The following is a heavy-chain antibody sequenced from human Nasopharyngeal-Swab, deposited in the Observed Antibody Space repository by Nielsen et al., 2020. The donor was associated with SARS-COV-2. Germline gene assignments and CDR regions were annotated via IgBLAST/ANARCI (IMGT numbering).Heavy chain of an antibody. CDR1: GYTLTGYY. V-gene: IGHV1-2*06. J-gene: IGHJ4*02. CDR2: INPNSGGT. D-gene: IGHD3-9*01. Sequence: ASVKVSCKASGYTLTGYYMHWVRQAPGQGLEWMGRINPNSGGTNYAQKFQGRVTMTRDTSISTAYMELSRLRSDDTAVYYCARGDYDILTGYPLDYWGQGTLVTVSS. CDR3: ARGDYDILTGYPLDY.